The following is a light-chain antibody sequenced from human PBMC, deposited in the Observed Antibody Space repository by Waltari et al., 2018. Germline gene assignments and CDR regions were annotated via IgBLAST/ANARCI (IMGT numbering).Light chain of an antibody. Sequence: DIQLTQSPSSVSASVGAGFTITCRASQGLRNWLAWYQQKPGKAPKLLIFGATTLQSGVPSRFSGSGSGTDFTLTISSLQPEDFATYYCQQANTFPLTFGGGTKVEIK. V-gene: IGKV1-12*01. CDR3: QQANTFPLT. CDR1: QGLRNW. J-gene: IGKJ4*01. CDR2: GAT.